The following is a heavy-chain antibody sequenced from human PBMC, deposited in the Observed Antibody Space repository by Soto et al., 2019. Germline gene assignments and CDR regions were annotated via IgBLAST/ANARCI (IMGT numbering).Heavy chain of an antibody. D-gene: IGHD2-2*01. J-gene: IGHJ4*02. V-gene: IGHV4-59*08. CDR2: IYYSGST. Sequence: SETLSLTCTVSGGSISSYYWSWIRQPPGKGLEWIGYIYYSGSTNYNPSLKSRVTISVDTSKNQISLKLSSVTAADTAVYYCARHCSSTSCYAKFDYWGQGTLVTVSS. CDR3: ARHCSSTSCYAKFDY. CDR1: GGSISSYY.